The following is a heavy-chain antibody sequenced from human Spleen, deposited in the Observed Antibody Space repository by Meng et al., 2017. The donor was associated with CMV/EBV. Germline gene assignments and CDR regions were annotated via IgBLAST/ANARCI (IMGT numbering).Heavy chain of an antibody. CDR1: GGYVSSGSYY. J-gene: IGHJ5*02. CDR3: ARVDYGGFDP. D-gene: IGHD4-17*01. Sequence: TCRVSGGYVSSGSYYWSWVRQPPGKGLEWIGNIYYSGSTNYNPSLKSRVTISVDTSKNQFSLKLSSVTAADTAVYYCARVDYGGFDPWGQGTLVTSPQ. V-gene: IGHV4-61*01. CDR2: IYYSGST.